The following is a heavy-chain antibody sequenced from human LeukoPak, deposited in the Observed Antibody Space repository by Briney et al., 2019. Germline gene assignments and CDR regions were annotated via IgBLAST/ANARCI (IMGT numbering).Heavy chain of an antibody. CDR1: GGSISSYY. CDR2: IHTSGST. J-gene: IGHJ4*02. D-gene: IGHD3-22*01. Sequence: PSETLSLTCTVSGGSISSYYWSWIRQPAGKGLEWIGRIHTSGSTNYNPSLKSRVTMSGDTSKNQFSLKLSSVTAADTAVYYCARDRYYYDSSGYPFDYWGQGTLVAVSS. V-gene: IGHV4-4*07. CDR3: ARDRYYYDSSGYPFDY.